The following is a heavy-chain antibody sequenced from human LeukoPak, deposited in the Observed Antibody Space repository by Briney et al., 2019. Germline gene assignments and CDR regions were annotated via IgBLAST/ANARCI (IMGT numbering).Heavy chain of an antibody. CDR1: GGSFSGYY. Sequence: SETLSLTCAVYGGSFSGYYWSWIRQPPGKGLEWIGDINHSGSTNYNPSLKSRVTISVDTSKNQFSLKLSSVTAADTAVYYCASYDFWSDPGPFDYWGQGTLVTVSS. CDR3: ASYDFWSDPGPFDY. D-gene: IGHD3-3*01. V-gene: IGHV4-34*01. J-gene: IGHJ4*02. CDR2: INHSGST.